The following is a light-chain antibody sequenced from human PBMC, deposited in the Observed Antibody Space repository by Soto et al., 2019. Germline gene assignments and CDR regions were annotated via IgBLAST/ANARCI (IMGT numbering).Light chain of an antibody. J-gene: IGLJ1*01. Sequence: QSALTQPHSVSGSPGQSVTISCTGTSSNVGGYNYVSWYQQHPGKAPKLMISDVTNRPSGVPDRFSGSKSGNMASLTISGLQPEDEADYYCCSYAGTYIHYVFGSGTKLTVL. V-gene: IGLV2-11*01. CDR3: CSYAGTYIHYV. CDR2: DVT. CDR1: SSNVGGYNY.